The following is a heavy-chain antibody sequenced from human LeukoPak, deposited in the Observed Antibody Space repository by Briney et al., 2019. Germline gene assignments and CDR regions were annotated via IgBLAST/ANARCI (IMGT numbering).Heavy chain of an antibody. V-gene: IGHV4-59*01. D-gene: IGHD4-17*01. CDR3: ARNPTVTGVFDY. Sequence: SETLSLTCTVSGGSISSYYWSWIRQPPGKGLEWIGYIYYSGSTNYNPSLKSRVTISVDTSKNQFSLKLSSVTAADTAVYYCARNPTVTGVFDYWGQGTLVTVSS. J-gene: IGHJ4*02. CDR2: IYYSGST. CDR1: GGSISSYY.